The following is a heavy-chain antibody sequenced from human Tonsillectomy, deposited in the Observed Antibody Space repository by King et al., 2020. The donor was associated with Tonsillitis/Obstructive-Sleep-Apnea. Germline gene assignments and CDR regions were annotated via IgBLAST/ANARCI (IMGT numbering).Heavy chain of an antibody. CDR1: GYSFASCW. CDR3: ARQLLQYQPFDY. D-gene: IGHD2-2*01. Sequence: VQLVESGAEVKKTGESLKMSCKGSGYSFASCWIGWVRQMPGKGLEWMGIIYPGDSNPIYSPSFQGQVTISADKSTNTAYLQWSSLKASDTAMYYCARQLLQYQPFDYWGQGTLVTVSS. J-gene: IGHJ4*02. V-gene: IGHV5-51*01. CDR2: IYPGDSNP.